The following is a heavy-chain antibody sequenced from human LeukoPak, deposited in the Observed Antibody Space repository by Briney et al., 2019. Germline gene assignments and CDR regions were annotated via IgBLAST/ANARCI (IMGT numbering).Heavy chain of an antibody. CDR3: ARIDHYDFWSGYARGRQLDY. J-gene: IGHJ4*02. Sequence: ASVKVSCKASGYTFTSYGISWVRQAPGQGLEWMGWISAYNGNTNYAQKLQGRDTMTTDTSTSTAYMELRSLRSDDTAVYYCARIDHYDFWSGYARGRQLDYWGQGTLVTVSS. CDR2: ISAYNGNT. CDR1: GYTFTSYG. D-gene: IGHD3-3*01. V-gene: IGHV1-18*01.